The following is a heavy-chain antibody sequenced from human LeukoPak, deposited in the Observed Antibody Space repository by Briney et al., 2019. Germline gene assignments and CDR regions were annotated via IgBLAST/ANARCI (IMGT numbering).Heavy chain of an antibody. CDR1: GFTFSSYG. V-gene: IGHV3-30*02. CDR3: ARDGDSDYIFSYYFDY. CDR2: IRYDGSNK. Sequence: GGSLRLSCAASGFTFSSYGMHWVRQAPGKGLEWVEFIRYDGSNKYYVDSVKGRFTISRDNSNNTLYLQMNILRAEDSAVDCCARDGDSDYIFSYYFDYLGQGTLVTVSS. J-gene: IGHJ4*02. D-gene: IGHD2-21*02.